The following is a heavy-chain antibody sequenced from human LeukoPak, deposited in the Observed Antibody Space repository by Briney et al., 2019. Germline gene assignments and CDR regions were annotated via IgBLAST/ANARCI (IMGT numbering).Heavy chain of an antibody. V-gene: IGHV1-18*01. CDR3: ARARGEYSSSLDYYYYGMDV. D-gene: IGHD6-13*01. Sequence: GASVKVSFKASGYTFTSYGISWVRQAPGQGLEWMGWISAYNGNTNYAQKLQGRVTMTTDTSTSTAYMELRSLRSDDTAVYYCARARGEYSSSLDYYYYGMDVWGQGTTVTVSS. CDR1: GYTFTSYG. CDR2: ISAYNGNT. J-gene: IGHJ6*02.